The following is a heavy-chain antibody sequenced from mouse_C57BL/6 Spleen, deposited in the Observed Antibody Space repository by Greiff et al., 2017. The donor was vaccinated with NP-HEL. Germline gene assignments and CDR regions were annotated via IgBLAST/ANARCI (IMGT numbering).Heavy chain of an antibody. CDR2: IYPGDGDT. CDR1: GYAFSSSW. D-gene: IGHD1-1*01. CDR3: ARNPSYYGSSPYAMDY. J-gene: IGHJ4*01. Sequence: QVHVKQSGPELVKPGASVKISCKASGYAFSSSWMNWVKQRPGKGLEWIGRIYPGDGDTNYNGKFKGKATLTADKSSSTAYMQLSSLTSEDSAVYFCARNPSYYGSSPYAMDYWGQGTSVTVSS. V-gene: IGHV1-82*01.